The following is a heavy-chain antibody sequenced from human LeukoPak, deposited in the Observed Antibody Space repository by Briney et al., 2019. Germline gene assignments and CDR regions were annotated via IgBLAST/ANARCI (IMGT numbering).Heavy chain of an antibody. V-gene: IGHV3-30-3*01. CDR3: ARARYSDSSAYYSPFDY. J-gene: IGHJ4*02. D-gene: IGHD3-22*01. CDR1: GFTFSTYA. CDR2: ISYDGSKK. Sequence: GGSLRLSCAASGFTFSTYAVHWVRQAPHKGLEWVAHISYDGSKKYHAVSVKGRFTVSRDNSKDTLYLQLNSLRAEDTAVYYCARARYSDSSAYYSPFDYWGQGTLVTVSS.